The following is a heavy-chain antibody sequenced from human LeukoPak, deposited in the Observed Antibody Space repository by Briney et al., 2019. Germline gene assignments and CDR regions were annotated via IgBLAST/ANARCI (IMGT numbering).Heavy chain of an antibody. V-gene: IGHV3-9*01. CDR3: AKDGYDSSGYYPFDY. J-gene: IGHJ4*02. Sequence: GGSLRLSCAASGFTFDDYAMHWVRQAPGKGLEWVSGISWNSGSIGYADFVKGRFTISRDNAKNSLYLQMSSLRAEDTALYYCAKDGYDSSGYYPFDYWGQGTLVTVSS. CDR1: GFTFDDYA. CDR2: ISWNSGSI. D-gene: IGHD3-22*01.